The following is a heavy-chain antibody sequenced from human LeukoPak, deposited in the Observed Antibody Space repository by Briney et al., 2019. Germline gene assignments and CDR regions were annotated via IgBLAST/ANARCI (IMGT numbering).Heavy chain of an antibody. D-gene: IGHD3-10*01. CDR2: IKEDGSEQ. J-gene: IGHJ4*02. Sequence: SGGSLRLSCAASGFTFSTYWMSWVRQAPGKGPEWVANIKEDGSEQYYVDSVKGRFTISRDNAKNSLYLQVNSLRVEDTAVYYCATYQGKNYGPFDHWGQGTLVTVSS. CDR1: GFTFSTYW. V-gene: IGHV3-7*05. CDR3: ATYQGKNYGPFDH.